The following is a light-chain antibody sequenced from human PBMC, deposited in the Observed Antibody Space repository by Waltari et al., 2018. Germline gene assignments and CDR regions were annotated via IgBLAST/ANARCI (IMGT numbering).Light chain of an antibody. J-gene: IGKJ4*01. CDR2: AAS. CDR3: QQSYSAPPLT. V-gene: IGKV1-39*01. CDR1: QSISRY. Sequence: DIQMTKSPSSLSASVGDRVTITCRASQSISRYLNWYQQKPGKAPKLLIYAASSLQSGVPSRFSGSGSGTDFTLTISSLQPEDFATYYCQQSYSAPPLTFGGGTKVEIK.